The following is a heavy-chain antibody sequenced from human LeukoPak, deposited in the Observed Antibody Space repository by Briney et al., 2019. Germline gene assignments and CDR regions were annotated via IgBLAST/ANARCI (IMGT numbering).Heavy chain of an antibody. CDR3: ARGGGTMIVVGLIDY. V-gene: IGHV1-69*06. CDR1: GGTFSSYA. J-gene: IGHJ4*02. Sequence: ASVKVSCKASGGTFSSYAISWVRQAPGQGLEWMGGIIPIFGTANYAQKFQGRVTMTEDTSTDTAYMELSSLRSEDTAVYYCARGGGTMIVVGLIDYWGQGTLVTVSS. D-gene: IGHD3-22*01. CDR2: IIPIFGTA.